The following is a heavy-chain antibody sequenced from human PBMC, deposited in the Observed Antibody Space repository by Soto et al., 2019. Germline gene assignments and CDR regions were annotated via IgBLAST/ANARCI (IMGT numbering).Heavy chain of an antibody. CDR3: AKPPGKQQFNPDAFDI. CDR2: ISGSGGST. Sequence: PGGSLRLSCAASGFTFSSYAMSWVRQAPGKGLEWVSAISGSGGSTYYADSVKGRFTISRDNSKNTLYLQMNSLRAEDTAVYYCAKPPGKQQFNPDAFDIWGQGTMVTVSS. D-gene: IGHD6-13*01. V-gene: IGHV3-23*01. J-gene: IGHJ3*02. CDR1: GFTFSSYA.